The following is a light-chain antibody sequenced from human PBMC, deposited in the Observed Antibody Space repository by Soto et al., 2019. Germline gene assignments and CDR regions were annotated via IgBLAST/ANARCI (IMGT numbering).Light chain of an antibody. Sequence: QSALTQPASVSGSPGQTITISCTGTSSYIGGYDVVSWYQQHPGKAPKLLIYEVAKRPSGVSNRFSGSKSGSTASLTVSGLQAEDEADYHCCSFAGGTTFWLFGGGTKLTVL. CDR1: SSYIGGYDV. V-gene: IGLV2-23*02. CDR2: EVA. J-gene: IGLJ3*02. CDR3: CSFAGGTTFWL.